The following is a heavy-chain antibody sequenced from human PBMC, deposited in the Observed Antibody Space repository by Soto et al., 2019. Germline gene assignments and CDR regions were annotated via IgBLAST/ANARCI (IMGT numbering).Heavy chain of an antibody. Sequence: GGSLRLSCAASGFTFSSYAMSWVRQAPGKGLEWVSAISGSGGSTYYADSVKGRFTISRDNSKNTLYLQMNSLRAEDTAVYYCAMYWGRAGLGPYYYYYMDVWGKGTTVTVSS. CDR3: AMYWGRAGLGPYYYYYMDV. D-gene: IGHD2-8*02. J-gene: IGHJ6*03. CDR1: GFTFSSYA. CDR2: ISGSGGST. V-gene: IGHV3-23*01.